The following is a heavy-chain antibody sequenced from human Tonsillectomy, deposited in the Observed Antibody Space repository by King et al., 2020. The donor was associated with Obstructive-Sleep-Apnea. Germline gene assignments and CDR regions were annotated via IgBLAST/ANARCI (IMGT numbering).Heavy chain of an antibody. CDR3: ARVGIVGPTRFDYYGLDV. CDR2: IYYTGST. J-gene: IGHJ6*02. D-gene: IGHD1-26*01. CDR1: GGSISSRSYY. V-gene: IGHV4-30-4*01. Sequence: QLQESGPGLVKPSQTLSLTCTVSGGSISSRSYYWSWIRQPPGEGLEWIGFIYYTGSTYYNPSVKSRVSISVDTSKNQFSLRLSSVTAADTAAYYCARVGIVGPTRFDYYGLDVWGQGTTVTVSS.